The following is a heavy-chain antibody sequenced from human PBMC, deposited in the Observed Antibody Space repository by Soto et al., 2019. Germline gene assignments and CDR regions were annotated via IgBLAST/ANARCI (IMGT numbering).Heavy chain of an antibody. V-gene: IGHV4-30-4*01. CDR2: ISYSGTT. CDR3: ARGRGYSYGLDP. J-gene: IGHJ5*02. Sequence: QVQLQESGPGLVKPSQTLSLTCTVSGDSISSNNNYWSWIRQPPGEGLEWIGFISYSGTTSYSPSLKSRVAISLDTSKNQFSLRLSSVTAADAAVYYCARGRGYSYGLDPWGQGTLVTVSS. D-gene: IGHD5-18*01. CDR1: GDSISSNNNY.